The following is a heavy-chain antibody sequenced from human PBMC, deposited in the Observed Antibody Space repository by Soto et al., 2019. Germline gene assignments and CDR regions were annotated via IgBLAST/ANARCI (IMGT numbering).Heavy chain of an antibody. D-gene: IGHD3-9*01. J-gene: IGHJ4*02. CDR2: IYYSGST. Sequence: SETLSLTCIVSGGSISSSSYYWGWIRQPPGKGLEWIGNIYYSGSTYYNPSLKSRVTISVDTSKNQFSLKLSSVTAADTAVYYCARLGYFDPFDYWGQGALVTVS. CDR1: GGSISSSSYY. CDR3: ARLGYFDPFDY. V-gene: IGHV4-39*01.